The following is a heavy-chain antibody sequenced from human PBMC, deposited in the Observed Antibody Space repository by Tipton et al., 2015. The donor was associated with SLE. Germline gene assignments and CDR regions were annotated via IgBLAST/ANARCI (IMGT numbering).Heavy chain of an antibody. CDR1: GGSFSGYY. CDR2: INHSGSP. J-gene: IGHJ4*02. Sequence: TLSLTCAVYGGSFSGYYWSWIRQPPGKGLEWIGEINHSGSPNYNPSLKSRVTISVDTSKIQFSLKLTSVTAADTAVYYCARGVAAAGLNDRFDYWGQGTLVTVSS. CDR3: ARGVAAAGLNDRFDY. V-gene: IGHV4-34*01. D-gene: IGHD6-13*01.